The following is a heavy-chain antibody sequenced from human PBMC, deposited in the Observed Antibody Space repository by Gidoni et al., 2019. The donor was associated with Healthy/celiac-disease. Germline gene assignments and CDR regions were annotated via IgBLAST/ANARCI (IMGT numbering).Heavy chain of an antibody. D-gene: IGHD1-1*01. Sequence: EVQLVESGGGLVQPGGSLRLFCAASGFTFSREWMHWVRQAPGHGLVRVSRINSDGISTSYADSVKGRFTISRDNAKNTLYLQMNSLRAEDTAVYYCVFALESPFDYWGQGTLVTVSS. J-gene: IGHJ4*02. CDR2: INSDGIST. CDR3: VFALESPFDY. V-gene: IGHV3-74*01. CDR1: GFTFSREW.